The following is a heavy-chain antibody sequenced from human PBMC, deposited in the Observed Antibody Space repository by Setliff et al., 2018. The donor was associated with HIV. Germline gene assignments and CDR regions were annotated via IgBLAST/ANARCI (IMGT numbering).Heavy chain of an antibody. J-gene: IGHJ4*02. CDR3: ARVDPYSSGFYGY. Sequence: ASVKVSCKASGYTFINYYIHWVRQVPGQGLEWMGILNPSGGSTTYAPKFQGRVTMTSDTSTSTVYMELSSLRSEDTALYYCARVDPYSSGFYGYWGQGTLVTVSS. CDR2: LNPSGGST. V-gene: IGHV1-46*01. D-gene: IGHD3-22*01. CDR1: GYTFINYY.